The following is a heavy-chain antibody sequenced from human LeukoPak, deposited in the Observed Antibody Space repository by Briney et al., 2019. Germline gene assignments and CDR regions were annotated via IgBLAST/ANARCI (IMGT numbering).Heavy chain of an antibody. CDR3: AREGGSYYDSFDY. J-gene: IGHJ4*02. Sequence: SETLSLTCTVSGGSISSYYWSWIRQPPGKGLEWIGCIFYSGSTNYNPSLKSRLTISVDTSKNQFSLKLSSVTAADTAVYYCAREGGSYYDSFDYWGQGTLVTVSS. V-gene: IGHV4-59*01. D-gene: IGHD1-26*01. CDR1: GGSISSYY. CDR2: IFYSGST.